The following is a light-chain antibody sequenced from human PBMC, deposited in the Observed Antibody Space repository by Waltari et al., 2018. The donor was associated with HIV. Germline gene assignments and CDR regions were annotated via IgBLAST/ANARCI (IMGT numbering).Light chain of an antibody. CDR1: STDVGGYNY. CDR3: CSYAGSSTWV. V-gene: IGLV2-23*02. CDR2: DLR. J-gene: IGLJ3*02. Sequence: QSALTQPASVSGSPGQSITISCTGTSTDVGGYNYVSWYQQHPGKDPKLMTYDLRKRPSGVSNRFSGSKSGNTASLTISGLQAEDEADYYCCSYAGSSTWVFGGGTKLTVL.